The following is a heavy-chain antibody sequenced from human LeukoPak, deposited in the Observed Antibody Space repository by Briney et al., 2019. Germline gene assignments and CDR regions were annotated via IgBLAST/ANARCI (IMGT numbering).Heavy chain of an antibody. J-gene: IGHJ4*02. D-gene: IGHD1-1*01. Sequence: SQTLSLTCAITGDSVSSNTVTWIWIRQSPSRGLEWLGRTYHRSKWYSEYAVSVQSRITINPDTSKNQFSLQLNTVTAADTAVYFCARHGHNHFYDYWGQGTLVTVSS. V-gene: IGHV6-1*01. CDR2: TYHRSKWYS. CDR1: GDSVSSNTVT. CDR3: ARHGHNHFYDY.